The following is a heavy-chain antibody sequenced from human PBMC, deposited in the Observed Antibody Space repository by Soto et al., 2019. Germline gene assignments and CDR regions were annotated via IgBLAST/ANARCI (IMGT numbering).Heavy chain of an antibody. Sequence: SGPTLVNPTQTLTLTCTFSGFSLSTSGMCVSWIRQPPGKALEWLALIDWDDDKYYSTSLKTRLTISKDTSKNQVVLTMTNMDPVDTATYYCARTRYYYDSSGYTTPGWYYFDYWGQGTLVTVSS. CDR3: ARTRYYYDSSGYTTPGWYYFDY. J-gene: IGHJ4*02. CDR2: IDWDDDK. D-gene: IGHD3-22*01. CDR1: GFSLSTSGMC. V-gene: IGHV2-70*01.